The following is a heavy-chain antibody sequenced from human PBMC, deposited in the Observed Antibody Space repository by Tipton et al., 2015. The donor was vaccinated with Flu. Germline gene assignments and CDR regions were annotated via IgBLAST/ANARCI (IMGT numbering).Heavy chain of an antibody. V-gene: IGHV3-21*01. Sequence: SLRLSCAASGFTFSSYSMNWVRQAPGKGLEWVSSISSSSSYIYYADSVKGRFTISRDNAKNSLYLQMNSLRAEDTAVYYCARVHYYGSGTSGNYYYMDVWGKGTTVTVSS. D-gene: IGHD3-10*01. CDR1: GFTFSSYS. CDR3: ARVHYYGSGTSGNYYYMDV. CDR2: ISSSSSYI. J-gene: IGHJ6*03.